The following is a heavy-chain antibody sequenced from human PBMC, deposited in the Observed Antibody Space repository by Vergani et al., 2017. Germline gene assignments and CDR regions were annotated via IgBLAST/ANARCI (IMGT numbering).Heavy chain of an antibody. CDR3: AREPYYDYVWGSYRYFDY. J-gene: IGHJ4*02. CDR1: GFSFSSYS. Sequence: EVQLVESGGGLVKPGGSLRLSCAASGFSFSSYSMNWVRQAPGKGLEWVASISGSSSYVFYRDSVEGRFTITRDNAKKSVYLQMNSLRAEDTAMYFCAREPYYDYVWGSYRYFDYWGQGTLVTVSS. CDR2: ISGSSSYV. V-gene: IGHV3-21*01. D-gene: IGHD3-16*02.